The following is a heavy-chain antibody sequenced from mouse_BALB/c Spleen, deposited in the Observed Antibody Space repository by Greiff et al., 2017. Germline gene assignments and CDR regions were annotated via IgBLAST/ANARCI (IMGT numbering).Heavy chain of an antibody. J-gene: IGHJ4*01. Sequence: VQLKESGAELVKPGASVKLSCTASGFNIKDTYMHWVKQRPEQGLEWIGRIDPANGNTKYDPKFQGKATITADTSSNTAYLQLSSLTSEDTAVYYCARRLLSPMDYWGQGTSVTVSS. D-gene: IGHD2-1*01. CDR1: GFNIKDTY. CDR3: ARRLLSPMDY. V-gene: IGHV14-3*02. CDR2: IDPANGNT.